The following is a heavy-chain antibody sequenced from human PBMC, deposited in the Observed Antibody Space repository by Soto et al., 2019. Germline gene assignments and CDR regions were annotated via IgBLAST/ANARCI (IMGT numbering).Heavy chain of an antibody. Sequence: SETLSLTWTSSGGSISTYYWSWIRQPPGKGLEWIGYIYYGGSTNYNPSLKSRVTMSVDTSKNQFSLKLSSVTAADTAVYYCARAVGGGNTLWFWGPGALVTVSS. CDR2: IYYGGST. CDR1: GGSISTYY. V-gene: IGHV4-59*01. CDR3: ARAVGGGNTLWF. J-gene: IGHJ4*02. D-gene: IGHD2-15*01.